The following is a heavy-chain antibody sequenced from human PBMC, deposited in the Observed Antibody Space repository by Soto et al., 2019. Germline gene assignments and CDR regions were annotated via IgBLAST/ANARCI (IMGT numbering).Heavy chain of an antibody. CDR3: ARDPSNYYFDY. D-gene: IGHD4-4*01. CDR2: IWYDGSNK. CDR1: GFTFSSYG. V-gene: IGHV3-33*01. Sequence: PGRSLRLSCAASGFTFSSYGMHWVRQAPGKGLEWVAVIWYDGSNKYYADSVKGRFTISRDNSKNTLYLQMNSLRAEDTAVYYCARDPSNYYFDYWGQGTLVTVSS. J-gene: IGHJ4*02.